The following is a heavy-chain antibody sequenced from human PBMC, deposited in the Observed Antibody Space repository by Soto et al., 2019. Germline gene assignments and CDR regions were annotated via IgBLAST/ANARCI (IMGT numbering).Heavy chain of an antibody. V-gene: IGHV4-59*08. D-gene: IGHD3-9*01. CDR1: GGSISSYY. CDR2: IYYSGST. J-gene: IGHJ4*02. CDR3: ARHTPYYDILTRGFDY. Sequence: SETRSLTCTVSGGSISSYYWNWIRQPPGKGLEWIGYIYYSGSTNYNPSLKSRVTISVDTSKNQFSLKLSSVTAADTAVYYCARHTPYYDILTRGFDYWGQGTLVTVS.